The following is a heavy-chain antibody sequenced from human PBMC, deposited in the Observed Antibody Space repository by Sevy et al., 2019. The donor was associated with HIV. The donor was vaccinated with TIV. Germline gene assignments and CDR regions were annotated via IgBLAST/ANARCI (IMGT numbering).Heavy chain of an antibody. J-gene: IGHJ1*01. Sequence: GGSLRLSCTVSGFIFSNFAMHWVRHAPGKGLEWVAVTSYGGSHKYYADSVKGRFTVSRDNSRNILSLEMSSLRRDDTAVYYCARGENNDEFFQYWGQGTLVTVSS. CDR1: GFIFSNFA. D-gene: IGHD1-26*01. CDR2: TSYGGSHK. V-gene: IGHV3-30*04. CDR3: ARGENNDEFFQY.